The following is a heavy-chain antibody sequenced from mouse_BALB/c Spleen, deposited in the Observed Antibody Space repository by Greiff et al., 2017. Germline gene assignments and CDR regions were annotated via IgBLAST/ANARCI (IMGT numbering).Heavy chain of an antibody. Sequence: VQLVESGAELAKPGASVKMSCKASGYTFTSYWMHWVKQRPGQGLEWIGYINPSTGYTEYNQKFKDKATLTADKSSSTAYMQLSSLTSEDSAVYYCARGYDAMDYWGQGTSVTVSS. CDR2: INPSTGYT. CDR3: ARGYDAMDY. J-gene: IGHJ4*01. CDR1: GYTFTSYW. V-gene: IGHV1-7*01.